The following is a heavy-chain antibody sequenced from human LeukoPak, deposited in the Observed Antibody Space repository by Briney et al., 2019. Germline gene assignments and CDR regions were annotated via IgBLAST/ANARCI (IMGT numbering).Heavy chain of an antibody. Sequence: GESLKISFQGSGSRFTSYWIGWVRPMPGKGVEWMGIIYPGDSDTRYSPSFQGQVTISADKSISTANLQWSSLKASDTAIYYCARLLRNIAAAVYFFDYWGQGTLVTVSS. J-gene: IGHJ4*02. CDR1: GSRFTSYW. V-gene: IGHV5-51*01. D-gene: IGHD6-13*01. CDR2: IYPGDSDT. CDR3: ARLLRNIAAAVYFFDY.